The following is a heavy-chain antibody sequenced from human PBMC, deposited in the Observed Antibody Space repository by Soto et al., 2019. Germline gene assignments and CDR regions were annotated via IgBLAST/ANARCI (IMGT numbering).Heavy chain of an antibody. CDR2: VSHDGRNT. D-gene: IGHD4-17*01. CDR3: AKDMKWGGMTTIHYFDS. J-gene: IGHJ4*02. Sequence: GGSLRLSCAASGFTFSDYAMHWVRQAPGKGLEWVAVVSHDGRNTHYADSVKGRFTISRDNAKNSLYLQMNSLRAEDTALYYCAKDMKWGGMTTIHYFDSWGQGTLVTVSS. CDR1: GFTFSDYA. V-gene: IGHV3-30*18.